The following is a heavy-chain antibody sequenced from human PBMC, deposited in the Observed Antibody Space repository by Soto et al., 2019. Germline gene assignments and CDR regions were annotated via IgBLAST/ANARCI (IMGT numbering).Heavy chain of an antibody. Sequence: GGSLRLSCAASGFTFSNYGMHWVRQAPGKGLEWVAVTSYDGSNKYYADSVKGRFTISRDNSKNTVYLQMNSLRAEDTAVYYCAKARTYYDFCSGYFDYWGQGTQVTVSS. V-gene: IGHV3-30*18. D-gene: IGHD3-3*01. CDR3: AKARTYYDFCSGYFDY. J-gene: IGHJ4*02. CDR2: TSYDGSNK. CDR1: GFTFSNYG.